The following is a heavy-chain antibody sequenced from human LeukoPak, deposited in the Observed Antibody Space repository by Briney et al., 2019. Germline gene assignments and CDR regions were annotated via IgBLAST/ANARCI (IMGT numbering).Heavy chain of an antibody. Sequence: SQTLSLTCAISGDSVSSDSAAWNWIRQSPSRGLEWLGRTYYRSKWYNDYAVSVKSRITINPDTSKNQFSLQLDSVTPEDTAVYYCCHSLSGRTGAFDIWGRGTVVTVSS. D-gene: IGHD2-21*01. V-gene: IGHV6-1*01. J-gene: IGHJ3*02. CDR2: TYYRSKWYN. CDR3: CHSLSGRTGAFDI. CDR1: GDSVSSDSAA.